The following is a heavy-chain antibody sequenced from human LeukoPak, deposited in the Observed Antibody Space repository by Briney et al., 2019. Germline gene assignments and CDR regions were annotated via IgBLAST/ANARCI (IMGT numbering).Heavy chain of an antibody. D-gene: IGHD6-13*01. CDR1: GYSFTSYW. V-gene: IGHV5-51*01. Sequence: GESLKISCKGSGYSFTSYWISWVRQMPGKGLEWMGITYPADSDTIYNPSFQGHVTISADKSINTAYLQWSSLKASDTAIYYCTRLYGQQLAPLFDYWGQGTLVTVSS. J-gene: IGHJ4*02. CDR2: TYPADSDT. CDR3: TRLYGQQLAPLFDY.